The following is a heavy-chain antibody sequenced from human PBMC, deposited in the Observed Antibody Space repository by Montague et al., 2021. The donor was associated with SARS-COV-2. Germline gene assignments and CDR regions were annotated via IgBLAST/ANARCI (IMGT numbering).Heavy chain of an antibody. D-gene: IGHD5-24*01. CDR2: IYYRGTT. J-gene: IGHJ5*02. V-gene: IGHV4-59*01. Sequence: SETLSLTCSVSGGSISSDYWSWIRQSPGKGLEWIGYIYYRGTTNYDPSLKSRVTFSVDTSKNQFSLKLISVTAADTAVYFCAREVRWNWFDPWGQGVLVTVSP. CDR3: AREVRWNWFDP. CDR1: GGSISSDY.